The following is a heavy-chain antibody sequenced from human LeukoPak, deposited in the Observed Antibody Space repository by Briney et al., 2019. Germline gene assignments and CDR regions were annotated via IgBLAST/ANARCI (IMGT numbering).Heavy chain of an antibody. CDR3: AKATFSTSPGYYFDY. J-gene: IGHJ4*02. CDR1: QFTFSNYA. Sequence: GGSLRLSCAASQFTFSNYAMSWVRQAPGKGLEWVSSISWNSGSIAYADSVKGRFTISRDNAKNSLYLQMNSLRAEDTAFYYCAKATFSTSPGYYFDYWGQGTLVTVSS. CDR2: ISWNSGSI. D-gene: IGHD6-6*01. V-gene: IGHV3-9*01.